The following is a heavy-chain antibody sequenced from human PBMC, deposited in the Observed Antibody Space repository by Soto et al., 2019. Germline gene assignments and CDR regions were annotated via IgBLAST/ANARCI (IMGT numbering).Heavy chain of an antibody. CDR2: IYYSVST. V-gene: IGHV4-30-4*08. D-gene: IGHD4-17*01. CDR1: VGSISNFGYY. Sequence: PSETLSLSCTFSVGSISNFGYYWSCILQPPGKGLDWIVYIYYSVSTYYNPSLKSRVTISVDTSKNQFSLKLSSVTAADTAVYYCARGRWTTVWIWGQGTLVTVSS. CDR3: ARGRWTTVWI. J-gene: IGHJ4*02.